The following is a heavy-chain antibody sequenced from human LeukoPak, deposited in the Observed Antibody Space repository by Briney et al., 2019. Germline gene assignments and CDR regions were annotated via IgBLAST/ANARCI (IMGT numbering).Heavy chain of an antibody. Sequence: PGGSLRLSCAASGFTFDDYGMSWVRQAPGKGLEWVSGINWNGGSTGYADSVKGRFTISRDNAKNSLYLQMNSLRAEDTALYYCARVTYYYGSSGSWDYWGQGTLVTVSS. V-gene: IGHV3-20*04. CDR1: GFTFDDYG. D-gene: IGHD3-22*01. CDR3: ARVTYYYGSSGSWDY. J-gene: IGHJ4*02. CDR2: INWNGGST.